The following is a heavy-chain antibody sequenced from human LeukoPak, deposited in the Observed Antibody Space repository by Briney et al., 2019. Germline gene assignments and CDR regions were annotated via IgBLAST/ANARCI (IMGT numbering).Heavy chain of an antibody. Sequence: SQTLSLTCAVSGGSISSGGYSWSWIRQPPGKGLEWIGYIYHSGSTYYNPSLKSRVTISVDRSKNQFSLKLSSVTAADTAVYYCARGPLYGGSGKVDYWGQGTLVTVSS. D-gene: IGHD6-19*01. CDR2: IYHSGST. CDR1: GGSISSGGYS. CDR3: ARGPLYGGSGKVDY. J-gene: IGHJ4*02. V-gene: IGHV4-30-2*01.